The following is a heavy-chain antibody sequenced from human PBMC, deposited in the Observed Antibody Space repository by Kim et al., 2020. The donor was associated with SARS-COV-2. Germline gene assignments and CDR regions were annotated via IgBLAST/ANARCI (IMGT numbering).Heavy chain of an antibody. CDR2: IYHSGST. Sequence: SETLSLTCAVSGGSISSGGYSWSWIRQPPGKGLEWIGYIYHSGSTYYNPSLKSRVTISVDRSKNQFSLKLSSVTAADTAVYYCAGIWGLKPRGVDIVATTGIGFFDYWGQGTLVTVSS. CDR1: GGSISSGGYS. J-gene: IGHJ4*02. V-gene: IGHV4-30-2*01. D-gene: IGHD5-12*01. CDR3: AGIWGLKPRGVDIVATTGIGFFDY.